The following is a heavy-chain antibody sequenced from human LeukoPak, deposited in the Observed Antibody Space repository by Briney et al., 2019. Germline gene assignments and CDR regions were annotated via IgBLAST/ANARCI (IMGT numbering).Heavy chain of an antibody. D-gene: IGHD3-3*01. CDR2: ISGSGGST. Sequence: SGGSLRLSCAASGFTFSSYAMSWVRQAPGKGLEWVSAISGSGGSTYYADSVKGRFTISRDNSKNTLYLQMNSLRAEDTAVYYCARDHITIFGVVIGAFDIWGQGTMVTVSS. J-gene: IGHJ3*02. V-gene: IGHV3-23*01. CDR1: GFTFSSYA. CDR3: ARDHITIFGVVIGAFDI.